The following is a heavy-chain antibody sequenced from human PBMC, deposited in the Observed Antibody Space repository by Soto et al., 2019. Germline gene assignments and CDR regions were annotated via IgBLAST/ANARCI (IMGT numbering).Heavy chain of an antibody. CDR1: GDSIKNGGYY. Sequence: QVQLQESGPGLVKPSETLSLTCTVSGDSIKNGGYYWSWIRQHQGKGLEWIGYIYYSVSTYYNPSLKSRVTISVDTSKKQFSLKLTSVTAADTAVYYCARDPGNYYYGMDVWGQGTTVTVSS. CDR3: ARDPGNYYYGMDV. D-gene: IGHD3-10*01. CDR2: IYYSVST. V-gene: IGHV4-31*03. J-gene: IGHJ6*02.